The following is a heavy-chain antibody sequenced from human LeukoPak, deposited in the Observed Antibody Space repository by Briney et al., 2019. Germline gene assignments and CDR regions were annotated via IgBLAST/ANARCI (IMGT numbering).Heavy chain of an antibody. V-gene: IGHV4-4*07. J-gene: IGHJ3*02. D-gene: IGHD5-12*01. CDR2: IYTSGST. Sequence: SETLSLTCTVSGDSISSYYWSWIRQPAGKGLEWIGRIYTSGSTNYNPSLKSRVTMSVDTSKNQFSLKLTSVTAADTAVYYCARARSAYDYTGITDAFDIWGQGTMVTVSS. CDR3: ARARSAYDYTGITDAFDI. CDR1: GDSISSYY.